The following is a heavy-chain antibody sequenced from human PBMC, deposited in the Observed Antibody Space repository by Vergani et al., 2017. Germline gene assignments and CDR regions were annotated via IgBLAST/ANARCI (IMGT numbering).Heavy chain of an antibody. V-gene: IGHV1-46*03. D-gene: IGHD6-13*01. J-gene: IGHJ6*02. CDR2: INPSGGST. CDR3: AREQIAAAGTDYYYGMDV. Sequence: QVQLVQSGAEVKKPGASLKVSCKASGYTFTSYYMHWVRQAPGQGLEWMGIINPSGGSTSYAQKFQGRVTMTRDTSTSTVYVELSSLRSEDTAVYYCAREQIAAAGTDYYYGMDVWVQGTTVTVSS. CDR1: GYTFTSYY.